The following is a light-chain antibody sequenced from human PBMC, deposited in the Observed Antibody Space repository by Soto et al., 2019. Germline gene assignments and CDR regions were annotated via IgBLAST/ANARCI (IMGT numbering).Light chain of an antibody. CDR2: KAS. V-gene: IGKV1-5*03. CDR3: QQYSKFSLT. J-gene: IGKJ4*01. CDR1: ESISSW. Sequence: DIQMTQSPSTLAASVGDRVTITCRASESISSWLAWYQQKPGKAPKLLIYKASSLESGVPSRFTGSGSGTELTLTISSLQPDDFATYYCQQYSKFSLTFGGGTKVEIK.